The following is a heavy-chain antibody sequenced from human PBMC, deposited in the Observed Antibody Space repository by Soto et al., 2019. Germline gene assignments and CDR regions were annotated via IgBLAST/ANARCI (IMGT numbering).Heavy chain of an antibody. CDR1: GGTFSSYT. CDR3: AREKGLDYYYYYMDV. V-gene: IGHV1-69*08. CDR2: IIPILGIA. J-gene: IGHJ6*03. D-gene: IGHD3-16*01. Sequence: QVQLVQSGAEVKKPGSSVKVSCKASGGTFSSYTISWVRQAPGQGLEWMGRIIPILGIANYAQKFQGRVTITADKSTSTAYMELSSLRSEDTAVYYCAREKGLDYYYYYMDVWGNGTTVTVSS.